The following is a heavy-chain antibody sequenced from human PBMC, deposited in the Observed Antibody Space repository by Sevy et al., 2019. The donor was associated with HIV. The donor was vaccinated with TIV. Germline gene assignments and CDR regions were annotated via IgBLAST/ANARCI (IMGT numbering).Heavy chain of an antibody. V-gene: IGHV3-21*01. J-gene: IGHJ4*02. D-gene: IGHD3-16*02. CDR2: ISSSSSYI. CDR3: AREEEDYVWGTSRDLTFFDY. CDR1: GFTFSSYT. Sequence: GGCLRLSCAVSGFTFSSYTMNCVRQAPGKGLEWVSSISSSSSYIYYADSVKGRFTISRDNAKNSLYLQMNSLRAEDTAVYYCAREEEDYVWGTSRDLTFFDYWGQGTLVTVSS.